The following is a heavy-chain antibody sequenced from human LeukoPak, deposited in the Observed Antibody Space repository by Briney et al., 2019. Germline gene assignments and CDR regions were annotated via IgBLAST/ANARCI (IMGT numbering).Heavy chain of an antibody. V-gene: IGHV6-1*01. D-gene: IGHD6-13*01. CDR3: ARGSEDSSTWTAYYYFYIDA. CDR1: GDSVSSNSVT. Sequence: SQTLSLTCAISGDSVSSNSVTWNWIRQSPSRGLEWLGRTYYRSKWSNDYAVSVKSRITINPDTSKNQFSLQLNSVTPEDTAVYYCARGSEDSSTWTAYYYFYIDAWGKGTTVTISS. CDR2: TYYRSKWSN. J-gene: IGHJ6*03.